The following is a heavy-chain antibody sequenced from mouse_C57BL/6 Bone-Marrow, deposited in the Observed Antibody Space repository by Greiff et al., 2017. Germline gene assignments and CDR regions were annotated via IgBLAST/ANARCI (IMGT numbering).Heavy chain of an antibody. CDR1: GYTFTSYW. J-gene: IGHJ3*01. V-gene: IGHV1-55*01. Sequence: QVQLQQPGAELVKPGASVKMSCKASGYTFTSYWITWVKQRPGQGLEWIGDIYPGSGSTNYNEKFKSKATLTVDTSSSTAYMQLSSLRSEDSAVYYCASYYYGSSPAWFAYWGQGTLVTVSA. D-gene: IGHD1-1*01. CDR2: IYPGSGST. CDR3: ASYYYGSSPAWFAY.